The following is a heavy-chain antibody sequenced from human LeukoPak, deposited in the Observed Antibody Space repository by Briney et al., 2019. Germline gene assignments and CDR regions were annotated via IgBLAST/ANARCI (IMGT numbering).Heavy chain of an antibody. D-gene: IGHD4-17*01. CDR3: ARGSRVTTRLDAFDI. V-gene: IGHV3-23*01. CDR2: ISGSGGST. Sequence: GGSLRLSCAASGFTFSSYAMSWVRQAPGKGLEWVSAISGSGGSTYYADSVKGRFTISRDNSKNTLYLQMNSLRVEDTAVYYCARGSRVTTRLDAFDIWGQGIMVTVSS. J-gene: IGHJ3*02. CDR1: GFTFSSYA.